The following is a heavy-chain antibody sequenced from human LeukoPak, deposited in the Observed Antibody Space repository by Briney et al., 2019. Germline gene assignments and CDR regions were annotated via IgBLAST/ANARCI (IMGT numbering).Heavy chain of an antibody. V-gene: IGHV4-34*01. J-gene: IGHJ5*02. Sequence: SETLSLTCAVYSGSFSGYYWNWIRQPPGKGLEWIGEINHSGNTNYNPSLKSRVTISIDTSKNQFSLKLSSVTAADTAVYYCARSRREGGYVRRDWFDPWGHGTLVTVSS. CDR1: SGSFSGYY. CDR2: INHSGNT. D-gene: IGHD5-12*01. CDR3: ARSRREGGYVRRDWFDP.